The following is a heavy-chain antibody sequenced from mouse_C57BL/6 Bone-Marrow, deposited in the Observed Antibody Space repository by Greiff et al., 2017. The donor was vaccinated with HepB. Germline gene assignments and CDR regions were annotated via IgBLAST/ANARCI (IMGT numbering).Heavy chain of an antibody. V-gene: IGHV1-26*01. J-gene: IGHJ4*01. CDR3: ARRGFYYYGSSLYAMDY. D-gene: IGHD1-1*01. CDR1: GYTFTDYY. Sequence: VQLQQSGPELVKPGASVKISCKASGYTFTDYYMNWVKQSHGKSLEWIGDINPNNGGTSYNQKFKGKATLTVDKSSSTAYMELRSLTSEDSAVYYCARRGFYYYGSSLYAMDYWGQGTSVTVSS. CDR2: INPNNGGT.